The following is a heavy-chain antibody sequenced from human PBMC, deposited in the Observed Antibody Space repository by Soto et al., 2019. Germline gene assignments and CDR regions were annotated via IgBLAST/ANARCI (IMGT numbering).Heavy chain of an antibody. J-gene: IGHJ4*02. V-gene: IGHV5-10-1*01. CDR3: ARHEYYYDSSGSYNNFDY. CDR2: IDPSDSYT. Sequence: PGESLKISCKGSGYSFTSYWINWVRQMPGKGLEWMGRIDPSDSYTNYSPSFQGHVTISADKSISTAYLQWSSLKASDTAMYYCARHEYYYDSSGSYNNFDYWGQGTLVTVSS. CDR1: GYSFTSYW. D-gene: IGHD3-22*01.